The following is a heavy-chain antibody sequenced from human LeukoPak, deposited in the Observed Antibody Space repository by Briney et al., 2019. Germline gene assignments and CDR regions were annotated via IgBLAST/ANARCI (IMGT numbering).Heavy chain of an antibody. CDR3: AKNKLGVVIPPFDP. CDR2: ISGSGGST. Sequence: GGFLRISCAASGFTFSPYAMSWVRQAPGQGLYFLSAISGSGGSTYYADSVKGRFTISRDNSKNTLYLQMNSLRAEDTAVYYCAKNKLGVVIPPFDPWGQGTLVTVSS. D-gene: IGHD3-3*01. J-gene: IGHJ5*02. CDR1: GFTFSPYA. V-gene: IGHV3-23*01.